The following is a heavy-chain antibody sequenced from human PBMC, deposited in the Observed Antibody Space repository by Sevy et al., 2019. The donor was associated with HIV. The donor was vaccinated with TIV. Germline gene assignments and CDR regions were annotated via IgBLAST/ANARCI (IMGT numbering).Heavy chain of an antibody. V-gene: IGHV4-59*01. CDR1: GGSISSYY. D-gene: IGHD3-22*01. J-gene: IGHJ3*01. CDR2: IYSSGST. Sequence: SETLSLTCSVSGGSISSYYWNWIRQPPGKGLERIGYIYSSGSTNYNPSLKSRVTISVDMSKNQFSLKLSSVTAADTAVYYCAKALNPALESMLEVLFRSLKGFDVWGQGTMVTVSS. CDR3: AKALNPALESMLEVLFRSLKGFDV.